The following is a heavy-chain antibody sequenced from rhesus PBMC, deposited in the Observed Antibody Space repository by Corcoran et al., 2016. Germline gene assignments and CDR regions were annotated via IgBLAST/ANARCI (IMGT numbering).Heavy chain of an antibody. V-gene: IGHV4-165*02. D-gene: IGHD3-40*01. CDR3: ARRRSGDYNRFDV. Sequence: QVQLQESGPGLVKPSETLSLTCAVSGGSITGYHWNWIRQPPGKGLVWIGYIGGTSGSTYYNPSIKSRVTISTDTSANQFSLKLRSVTAADTAVYYCARRRSGDYNRFDVWGPGVLVTVSS. CDR2: IGGTSGST. CDR1: GGSITGYH. J-gene: IGHJ5-1*01.